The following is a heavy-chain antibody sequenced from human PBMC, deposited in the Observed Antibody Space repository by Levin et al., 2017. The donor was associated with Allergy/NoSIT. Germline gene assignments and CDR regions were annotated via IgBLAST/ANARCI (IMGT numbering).Heavy chain of an antibody. CDR1: GFTFSSYA. CDR3: ARDGLLWFGEEPGDY. D-gene: IGHD3-10*01. V-gene: IGHV3-30-3*01. J-gene: IGHJ4*02. Sequence: PGGSLRLSCAASGFTFSSYAMHWVRQAPGKGLEWVAVISYDGSNKYYADSVKGRFTISRDNSKNTLYLQMNSLRAEDTAVYYCARDGLLWFGEEPGDYWGQGTLVTVSS. CDR2: ISYDGSNK.